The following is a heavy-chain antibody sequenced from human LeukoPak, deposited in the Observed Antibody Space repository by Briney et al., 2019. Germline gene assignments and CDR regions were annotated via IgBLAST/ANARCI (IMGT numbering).Heavy chain of an antibody. D-gene: IGHD1-26*01. CDR2: ISYDGSNK. CDR3: ARDGSGGGSSTGFDY. V-gene: IGHV3-30-3*01. Sequence: GGSLRLSCAASGFTFSSYAMHWVRQAPGKGLEWVAVISYDGSNKYYADSVKGRFTISRDNSKNTLYLQMNSLRAEDTAVYYCARDGSGGGSSTGFDYWGQGTLSPSPQ. J-gene: IGHJ4*02. CDR1: GFTFSSYA.